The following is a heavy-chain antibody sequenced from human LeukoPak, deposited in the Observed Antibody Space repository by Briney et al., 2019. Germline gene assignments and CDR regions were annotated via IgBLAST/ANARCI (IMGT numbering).Heavy chain of an antibody. CDR3: AGIDLRPWYFDL. D-gene: IGHD5/OR15-5a*01. CDR1: GGSISSYY. J-gene: IGHJ2*01. Sequence: SETLSLTCTVSGGSISSYYWSWIRQPPGKGLEWIGYIYSSGSTNYNPSLKSRVTISVDTSKNQFSLKLSSVTAADTAVYYCAGIDLRPWYFDLWGRGTLVTVSS. V-gene: IGHV4-59*01. CDR2: IYSSGST.